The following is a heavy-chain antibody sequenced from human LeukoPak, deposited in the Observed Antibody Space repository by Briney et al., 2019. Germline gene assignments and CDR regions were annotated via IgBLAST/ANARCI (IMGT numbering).Heavy chain of an antibody. D-gene: IGHD5-24*01. J-gene: IGHJ4*02. Sequence: PGGSLGLSCAASGFTFSSYRMNWVRQAPGKGLEWISYISSSSSAIYYADSVKGRFTISRDNGQNSLYLQMNSLRAEDTAVYYCAKSRDAYNLFDSWGQGTLVTVSS. CDR3: AKSRDAYNLFDS. CDR2: ISSSSSAI. V-gene: IGHV3-48*01. CDR1: GFTFSSYR.